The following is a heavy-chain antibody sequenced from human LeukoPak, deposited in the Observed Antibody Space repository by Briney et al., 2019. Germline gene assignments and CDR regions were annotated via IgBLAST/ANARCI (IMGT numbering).Heavy chain of an antibody. Sequence: GGSLRLSCAASGFTVSSNYMSWVRQAPGKGLEWVSAISISGSKTYYADSVKGRFIISRDNSRNMLYLQMNSLRAEDTAVYYCAGASDYYGSGSYDNYWGQGTLVTVSS. V-gene: IGHV3-53*01. CDR2: SISGSKT. CDR3: AGASDYYGSGSYDNY. CDR1: GFTVSSNY. J-gene: IGHJ4*02. D-gene: IGHD3-10*01.